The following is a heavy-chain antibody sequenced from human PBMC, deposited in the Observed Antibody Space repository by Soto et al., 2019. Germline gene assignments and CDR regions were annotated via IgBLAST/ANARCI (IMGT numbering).Heavy chain of an antibody. CDR1: GGSISSNDYS. V-gene: IGHV4-39*01. CDR3: ARRRGGVVATENWFDP. D-gene: IGHD5-12*01. Sequence: SETLSLTCTVSGGSISSNDYSWAWIRQPPGEGQEWIGSIYYSGTTYYNPSLKSRVTISVDTSKNQFSLNLSSVTAADTAVYYCARRRGGVVATENWFDPWGQGTLVTVSS. J-gene: IGHJ5*02. CDR2: IYYSGTT.